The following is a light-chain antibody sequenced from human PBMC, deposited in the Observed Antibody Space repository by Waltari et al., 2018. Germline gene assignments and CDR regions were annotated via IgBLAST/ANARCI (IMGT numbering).Light chain of an antibody. CDR2: KAS. CDR3: QQYNSYSLLS. J-gene: IGKJ4*01. Sequence: DIQMTQSPSTLSASVGDSVIFSCRASQSISKWLAWYQQKPGKAPKHLIYKASTLASGVPSRFSGSGSGTEFTLTISSLQPEDFATYYCQQYNSYSLLSFGGGTKVEIK. V-gene: IGKV1-5*03. CDR1: QSISKW.